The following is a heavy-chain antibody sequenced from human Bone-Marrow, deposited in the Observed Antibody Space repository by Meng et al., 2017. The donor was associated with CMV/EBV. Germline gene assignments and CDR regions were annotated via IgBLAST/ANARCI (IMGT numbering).Heavy chain of an antibody. D-gene: IGHD1-26*01. Sequence: SETLSLTCTVSGGSVSSGSYYWSWIRQPPGKGLEWIGYIYYSGSTNYNPSLKSRVTISVDTSKNQFSLKLSSVTAADTAVYYCARVKWEPSTYYFDYWGQGTLVTVSS. V-gene: IGHV4-61*01. CDR1: GGSVSSGSYY. CDR2: IYYSGST. CDR3: ARVKWEPSTYYFDY. J-gene: IGHJ4*02.